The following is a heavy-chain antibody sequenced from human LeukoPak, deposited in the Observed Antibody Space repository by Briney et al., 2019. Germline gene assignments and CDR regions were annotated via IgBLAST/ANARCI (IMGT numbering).Heavy chain of an antibody. J-gene: IGHJ4*02. V-gene: IGHV7-4-1*02. CDR2: INTNTGNP. CDR3: ARASSGWYYFDY. D-gene: IGHD6-19*01. CDR1: GYTFTSYA. Sequence: ASVKVSCKASGYTFTSYAMNWVRQAPGQGLEWMGWINTNTGNPTYAQGFTGRFVFSLDTPVSTAYLQISSLKAEDTAVYYCARASSGWYYFDYWGQGTLVTVSS.